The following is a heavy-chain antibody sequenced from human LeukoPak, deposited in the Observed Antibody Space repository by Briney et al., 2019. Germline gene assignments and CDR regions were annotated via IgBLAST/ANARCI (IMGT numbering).Heavy chain of an antibody. J-gene: IGHJ6*02. D-gene: IGHD2-21*02. Sequence: PSETLSLTCTVSGGSISSYYWSWIRQPPGKGLESIGYIYYSNTNYNPSLKSRVTMSVDTSKTQFSLKLTSVTAADTAVYFCARTAVHSPYYGMDVWGQGTTVIVSS. V-gene: IGHV4-59*12. CDR3: ARTAVHSPYYGMDV. CDR2: IYYSNT. CDR1: GGSISSYY.